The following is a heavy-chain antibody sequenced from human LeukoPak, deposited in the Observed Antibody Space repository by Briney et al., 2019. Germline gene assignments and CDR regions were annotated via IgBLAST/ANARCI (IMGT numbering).Heavy chain of an antibody. CDR3: ARYCRGDTCPSGGLDS. D-gene: IGHD2-15*01. CDR1: GFSFTYHNYG. V-gene: IGHV3-33*01. CDR2: IGYDGTTI. Sequence: GGSLRLSCAASGFSFTYHNYGMHWVRQAPGKGLEWVAVIGYDGTTIFYADSVKGRFTISRDSSKNTLSLQMDSLRAEDTAMYYCARYCRGDTCPSGGLDSWGRGTLVTVSS. J-gene: IGHJ5*01.